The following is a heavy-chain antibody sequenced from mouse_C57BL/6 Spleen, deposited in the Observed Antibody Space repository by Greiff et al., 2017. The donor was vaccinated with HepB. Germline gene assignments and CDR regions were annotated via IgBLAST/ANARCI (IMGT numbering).Heavy chain of an antibody. Sequence: QVQLQQSGAELVKPGASVKMSCKASGYTFTSYWITWVKQRPGQGLEWIGDIYPGSGSTNYNEKFKSKATLTVDTSSSTAYMQLSSLTSEDSAVYYCARSVTTVGYAMDYWGQGTSVTVSS. CDR3: ARSVTTVGYAMDY. CDR1: GYTFTSYW. D-gene: IGHD1-1*01. CDR2: IYPGSGST. J-gene: IGHJ4*01. V-gene: IGHV1-55*01.